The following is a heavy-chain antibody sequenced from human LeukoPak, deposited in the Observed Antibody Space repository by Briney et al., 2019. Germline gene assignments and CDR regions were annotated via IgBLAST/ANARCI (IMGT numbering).Heavy chain of an antibody. CDR1: GFTFDNYG. D-gene: IGHD3-22*01. CDR3: ARNYDSSGADAYDI. CDR2: INWNGGST. Sequence: GGSLRLSCAASGFTFDNYGMSWVRQAPGKGLEWVSGINWNGGSTGYADSVKGRFTISRDNAKNSLYLQMNSLRAEDTALYHCARNYDSSGADAYDIWGQGTMVTVSS. J-gene: IGHJ3*02. V-gene: IGHV3-20*01.